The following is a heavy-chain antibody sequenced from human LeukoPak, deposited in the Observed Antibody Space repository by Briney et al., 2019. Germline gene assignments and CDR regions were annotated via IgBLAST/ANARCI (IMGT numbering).Heavy chain of an antibody. V-gene: IGHV3-21*01. J-gene: IGHJ4*02. Sequence: GGSLRLSCAASGFTLSSHSMNWVRQAPGKGLEWVSSISSSSSSYIYYADSVKGRFTISRDNAKNSLYLQMNSLRAEDTAVYYCARDMSTGLNYFDYWGQGTLVTASS. CDR3: ARDMSTGLNYFDY. CDR1: GFTLSSHS. CDR2: ISSSSSSYI. D-gene: IGHD1-14*01.